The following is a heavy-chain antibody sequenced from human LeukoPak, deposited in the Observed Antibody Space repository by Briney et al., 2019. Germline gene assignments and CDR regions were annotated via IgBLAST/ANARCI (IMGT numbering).Heavy chain of an antibody. Sequence: GGSLRLSCAASGFTFSSYAMSWVRQAPGKGLEWVSAISGSSGSNTYYADSVKGRFTISRDNSKNTLYLQMNSLRAEDTAVYYCAVNWNIDYWGQGTLVTVSS. D-gene: IGHD1/OR15-1a*01. CDR3: AVNWNIDY. V-gene: IGHV3-23*01. J-gene: IGHJ4*02. CDR2: ISGSSGSNT. CDR1: GFTFSSYA.